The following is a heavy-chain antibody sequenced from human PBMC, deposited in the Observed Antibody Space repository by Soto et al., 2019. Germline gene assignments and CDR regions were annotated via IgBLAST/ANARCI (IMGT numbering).Heavy chain of an antibody. CDR2: TYYSGST. J-gene: IGHJ4*02. CDR3: ARRWGYSFDY. D-gene: IGHD5-18*01. Sequence: SETLSLTCTVSGGSFSSGSYYWDWIRQPPGKGLEWIGYTYYSGSTNYNPSLKSRVTISVDTSKNQFSLKLSSVTAADTAVYYCARRWGYSFDYWGQGTLVTVSS. CDR1: GGSFSSGSYY. V-gene: IGHV4-61*01.